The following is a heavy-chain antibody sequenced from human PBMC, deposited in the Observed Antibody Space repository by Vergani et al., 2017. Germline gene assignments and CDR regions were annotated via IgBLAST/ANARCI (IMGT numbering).Heavy chain of an antibody. V-gene: IGHV1-46*01. CDR3: ARGKWEGFYGLGSWGHGMDV. J-gene: IGHJ6*02. CDR2: IIPVIDRT. D-gene: IGHD3-10*01. Sequence: QVLLVQSGAEVKKPGASVRVSCKTSGYTFTNYYIHWVRQAPGQGLEWMARIIPVIDRTDYAQKFQDRVTITADRSTNTAYMDLSRLKNEDTAVYFCARGKWEGFYGLGSWGHGMDVWGQGTTVIVSS. CDR1: GYTFTNYY.